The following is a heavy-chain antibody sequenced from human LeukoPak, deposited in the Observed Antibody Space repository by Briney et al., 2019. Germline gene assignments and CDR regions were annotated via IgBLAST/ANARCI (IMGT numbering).Heavy chain of an antibody. CDR1: GFTVSSNY. D-gene: IGHD3-16*02. V-gene: IGHV3-66*01. J-gene: IGHJ6*02. CDR3: ARGYRGAPHGMDV. Sequence: PGGSLRLSCAASGFTVSSNYMSWVRQAPGKGLEWVSVIYSGGSTYYADSVKGRFTISRDNSKNTLYLQMNSLRAEDTAVYYCARGYRGAPHGMDVWGQGTTVTVSS. CDR2: IYSGGST.